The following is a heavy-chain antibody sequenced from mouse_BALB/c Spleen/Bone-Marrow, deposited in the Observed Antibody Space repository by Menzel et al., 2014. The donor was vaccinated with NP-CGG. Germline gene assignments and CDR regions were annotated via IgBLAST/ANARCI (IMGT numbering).Heavy chain of an antibody. CDR3: RSYDYAMDY. V-gene: IGHV1S22*01. D-gene: IGHD1-1*01. J-gene: IGHJ4*01. CDR2: IYPGSGST. CDR1: GYTFTSYW. Sequence: LQQFGSELVRPGASVKLSCKASGYTFTSYWMHWVRQRPGQGLEWIGNIYPGSGSTNYDVKFKSKATLTVDTSSSTAYMQLSSLTSEDSAVYYCRSYDYAMDYWGQGTSVTVSS.